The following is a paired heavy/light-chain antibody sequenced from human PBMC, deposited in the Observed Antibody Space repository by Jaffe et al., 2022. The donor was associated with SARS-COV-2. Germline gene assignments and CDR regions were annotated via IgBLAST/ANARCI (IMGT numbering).Light chain of an antibody. J-gene: IGLJ1*01. CDR1: NSDIGWYNY. CDR2: EVS. Sequence: QSALTQPASVSGSPGQSLTISCTGTNSDIGWYNYVSWYQQLPGKAPKYIIYEVSNRPSGVSDRFSGSKSDNTASLTISGLQAGDEADYYCCSYTRNATLVFGSGTTVTV. CDR3: CSYTRNATLV. V-gene: IGLV2-14*01.
Heavy chain of an antibody. CDR3: VHLAKYLGNTFDV. CDR1: GFSLSTSGMG. D-gene: IGHD2-2*01. J-gene: IGHJ3*01. V-gene: IGHV2-5*01. CDR2: IYWNDDK. Sequence: QITLKESGPTLVKPTQTLTLTCTFSGFSLSTSGMGVGWIRQPPGKALEWLALIYWNDDKPYSPSLKSRLTITKDTSKNQVVLQMTNMDPQDTATYFCVHLAKYLGNTFDVWGQGTMVTVS.